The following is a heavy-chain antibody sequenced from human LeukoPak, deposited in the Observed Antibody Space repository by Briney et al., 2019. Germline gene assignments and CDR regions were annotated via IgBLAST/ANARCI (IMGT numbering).Heavy chain of an antibody. CDR3: ARVRYFDWSVWFDP. V-gene: IGHV4-38-2*01. D-gene: IGHD3-9*01. Sequence: PSETLSLTCAVSGYPISSGYYWGWLRQPPGKELEWLGSIYHSGSTYYNPSPKSRVTISVDTPKNQFSLKLRSVTGADTAMYYCARVRYFDWSVWFDPWGQGTLVTVSS. CDR2: IYHSGST. J-gene: IGHJ5*02. CDR1: GYPISSGYY.